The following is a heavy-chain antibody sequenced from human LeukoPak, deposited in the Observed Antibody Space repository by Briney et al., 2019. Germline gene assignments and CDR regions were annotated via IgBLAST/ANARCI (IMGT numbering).Heavy chain of an antibody. CDR3: ARQGRYYGSGSYYGERYYYYYMDV. D-gene: IGHD3-10*01. V-gene: IGHV3-7*01. CDR2: IKQDGSEK. Sequence: GGSLRLSCAASGFTFSSYWMSWVRQAPGKGLEWVANIKQDGSEKYYVDSVKGRFTISRDNAKNSLYLQMNSLRAEDTAVYYCARQGRYYGSGSYYGERYYYYYMDVWGKGTTVTISS. J-gene: IGHJ6*03. CDR1: GFTFSSYW.